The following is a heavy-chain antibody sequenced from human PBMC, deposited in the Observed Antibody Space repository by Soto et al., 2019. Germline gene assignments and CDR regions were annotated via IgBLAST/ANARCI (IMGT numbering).Heavy chain of an antibody. J-gene: IGHJ4*02. V-gene: IGHV4-31*03. D-gene: IGHD2-15*01. CDR2: IYYSGST. CDR3: ARDGRYCSGGSCLRGIDY. CDR1: GGSISSGGYY. Sequence: PSETLSLTCTVSGGSISSGGYYWSWIRQHPGKGLEWIGYIYYSGSTYYNPSLKTRVTISVDTSKNQFSLKLSSVPAADTAVYYCARDGRYCSGGSCLRGIDYWGQGTLVTVS.